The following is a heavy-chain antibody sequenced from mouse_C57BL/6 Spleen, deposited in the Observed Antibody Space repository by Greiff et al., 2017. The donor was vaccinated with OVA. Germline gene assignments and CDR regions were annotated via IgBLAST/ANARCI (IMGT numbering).Heavy chain of an antibody. CDR1: GFNIKDYY. CDR3: ARERLRRTGDY. Sequence: VQLKQSGAELVKPGASVKLSCTASGFNIKDYYMHWVKQRTEQGLEWIGRIDPEDGETKYAPKFQGKATITADTSSNPAYLQLSSLTSEDAAVCYCARERLRRTGDYWGQGTTLTVSS. J-gene: IGHJ2*01. V-gene: IGHV14-2*01. CDR2: IDPEDGET. D-gene: IGHD2-4*01.